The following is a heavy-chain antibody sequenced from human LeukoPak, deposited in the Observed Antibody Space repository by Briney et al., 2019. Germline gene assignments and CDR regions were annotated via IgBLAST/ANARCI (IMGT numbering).Heavy chain of an antibody. V-gene: IGHV1-18*01. CDR1: GGTFSSYG. Sequence: ASVKVSCKASGGTFSSYGISWVRQAPGQGLEWMGWISAYNGNTNYAQKLQGRVTMTTDTSTSTAYLELKSLRADDTAVYYCARYYDFWSGYYREEYYFDYWGQGTLVTVSS. J-gene: IGHJ4*02. CDR2: ISAYNGNT. CDR3: ARYYDFWSGYYREEYYFDY. D-gene: IGHD3-3*01.